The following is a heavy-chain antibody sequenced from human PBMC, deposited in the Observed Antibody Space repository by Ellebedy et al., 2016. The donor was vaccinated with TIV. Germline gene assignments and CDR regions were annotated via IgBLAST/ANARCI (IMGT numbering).Heavy chain of an antibody. CDR1: GFTVSSNY. CDR2: IYSGGST. D-gene: IGHD2-2*01. J-gene: IGHJ6*02. Sequence: PGGSLRLSCAASGFTVSSNYMSWVRPAPGKGLEWVSVIYSGGSTYYADSVKGRFTISRDNSKNTLYLQMNSLRAEDTAVYYCAREPGEPAIYYGMDVWGQGTTVTVSS. V-gene: IGHV3-53*01. CDR3: AREPGEPAIYYGMDV.